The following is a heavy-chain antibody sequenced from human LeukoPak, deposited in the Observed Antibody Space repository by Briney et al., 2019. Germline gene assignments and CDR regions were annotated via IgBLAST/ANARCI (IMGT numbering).Heavy chain of an antibody. Sequence: SETLSLTCTVSGGSINNYYWSWIRQPAGKGLGGIGRIYTSGNTHYNPSLKSRVTMSLDTSKNQFSLKLSSVTAADTAVYYCARSADYGVYNWFDPWGQGTLVTVSS. CDR3: ARSADYGVYNWFDP. CDR2: IYTSGNT. V-gene: IGHV4-4*07. CDR1: GGSINNYY. D-gene: IGHD4-17*01. J-gene: IGHJ5*02.